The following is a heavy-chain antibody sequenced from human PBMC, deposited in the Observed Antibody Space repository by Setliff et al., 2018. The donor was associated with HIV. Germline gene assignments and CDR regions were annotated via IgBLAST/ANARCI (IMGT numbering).Heavy chain of an antibody. Sequence: GASVKVSCKASGDSVPDYAVHWVRQAPGQRLEWMGWINVGTGNTKYSQKLQGRLTITRDTSATTAYMELSSLRSEDTAVYYCARLSMIPGIMGAYYYYYMDVWGKGTTVTVSS. CDR1: GDSVPDYA. V-gene: IGHV1-3*01. CDR3: ARLSMIPGIMGAYYYYYMDV. D-gene: IGHD3-10*01. J-gene: IGHJ6*03. CDR2: INVGTGNT.